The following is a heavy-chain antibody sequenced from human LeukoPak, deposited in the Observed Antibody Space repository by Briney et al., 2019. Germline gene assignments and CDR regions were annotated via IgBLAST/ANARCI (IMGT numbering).Heavy chain of an antibody. CDR2: MNPNSGNT. Sequence: ASVKVSCKASGYTFTSYDINWVRQATEQGLEWMGWMNPNSGNTGYAQKFQGRVTMTRNTSISTAYMELSSLRSEDTAVYYCARRIGVRGVGRAFDIWGQGTMVTVSS. V-gene: IGHV1-8*01. D-gene: IGHD3-10*01. J-gene: IGHJ3*02. CDR1: GYTFTSYD. CDR3: ARRIGVRGVGRAFDI.